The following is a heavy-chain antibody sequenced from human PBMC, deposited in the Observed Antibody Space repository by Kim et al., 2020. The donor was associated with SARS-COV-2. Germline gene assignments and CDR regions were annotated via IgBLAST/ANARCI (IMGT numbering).Heavy chain of an antibody. CDR1: GGTFSSYA. CDR2: IIPIFGTA. J-gene: IGHJ4*02. CDR3: ARGRLTMVRGVTEYYFDY. D-gene: IGHD3-10*01. V-gene: IGHV1-69*13. Sequence: SVKVSCKASGGTFSSYAISWVRQAPGQGLEWMGGIIPIFGTANYAQKFQGRVTITADESTSTAYMELSSLRSEDTAVYYCARGRLTMVRGVTEYYFDYWGQGTLVTVSS.